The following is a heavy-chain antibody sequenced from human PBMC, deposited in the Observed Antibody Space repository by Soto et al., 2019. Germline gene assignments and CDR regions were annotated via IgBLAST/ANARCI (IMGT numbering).Heavy chain of an antibody. V-gene: IGHV3-23*01. J-gene: IGHJ5*02. CDR1: GFTFSSYA. D-gene: IGHD6-13*01. Sequence: PVGSLRLSCAASGFTFSSYAMSWVRQAPGKGLEWVSAISGSGGSTYYADSVKGRFTISRDNSKNTLYLQMNSLRAEDTAVYYCAKDPLGGSIAAAGGGWFDPWGQGTLVTVSS. CDR3: AKDPLGGSIAAAGGGWFDP. CDR2: ISGSGGST.